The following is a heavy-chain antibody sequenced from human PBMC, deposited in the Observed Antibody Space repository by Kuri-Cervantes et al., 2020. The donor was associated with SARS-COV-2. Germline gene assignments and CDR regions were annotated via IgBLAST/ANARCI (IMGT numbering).Heavy chain of an antibody. CDR3: ARAYGFLRYIYYMDV. V-gene: IGHV4-34*01. J-gene: IGHJ6*03. Sequence: GSLRPSCTVAGGSISSYYWSWIRQPPGKGLEWIGEINHSGSTNYNPSLKSRVTISVDTSSKPFSLNLSSVTAADTAVYYCARAYGFLRYIYYMDVWGRGTTVTVSS. D-gene: IGHD4-17*01. CDR1: GGSISSYY. CDR2: INHSGST.